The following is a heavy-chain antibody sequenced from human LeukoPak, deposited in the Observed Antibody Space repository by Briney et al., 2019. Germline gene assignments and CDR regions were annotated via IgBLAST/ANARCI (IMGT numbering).Heavy chain of an antibody. V-gene: IGHV1-69*04. D-gene: IGHD4-23*01. CDR3: ARDTVGILDY. CDR2: IIPILGIA. J-gene: IGHJ4*02. CDR1: GYTFTSYA. Sequence: SVKVSCKASGYTFTSYAISWVRQAPGQGLEWMGRIIPILGIANYAQKFQGRVTITADKSTSTAYMELSSLRSEDTAVYYCARDTVGILDYWGQGTLVTVSS.